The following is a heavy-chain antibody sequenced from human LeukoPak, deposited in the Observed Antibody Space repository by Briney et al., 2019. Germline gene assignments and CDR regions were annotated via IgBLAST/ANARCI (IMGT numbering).Heavy chain of an antibody. Sequence: GRSLRLSCAASGFTFSSYAMHWVRQAPGKGLEWVSYISSTTSVIYYADSVKGRFTISRDNAKNSLYLQMNNVRAEDTAVYYCARQGGGLHYYFDYWGQGDLVTVSS. D-gene: IGHD1-26*01. CDR1: GFTFSSYA. CDR2: ISSTTSVI. CDR3: ARQGGGLHYYFDY. V-gene: IGHV3-48*04. J-gene: IGHJ4*02.